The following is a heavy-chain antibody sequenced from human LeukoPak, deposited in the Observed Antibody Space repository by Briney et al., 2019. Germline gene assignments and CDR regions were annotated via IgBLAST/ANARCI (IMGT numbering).Heavy chain of an antibody. D-gene: IGHD1-26*01. CDR1: GFTFSGSD. CDR3: TSEYSGSYPTDYYYYGIAY. CDR2: IRSKANSYAT. V-gene: IGHV3-73*01. Sequence: GGSLRLSCAASGFTFSGSDMHWIRQASGKGLEWVGRIRSKANSYATAYAASVKGRFTISRDDSKNTAYLQMNSLKTEDTAVYYCTSEYSGSYPTDYYYYGIAYWGQGTTVTVSS. J-gene: IGHJ6*02.